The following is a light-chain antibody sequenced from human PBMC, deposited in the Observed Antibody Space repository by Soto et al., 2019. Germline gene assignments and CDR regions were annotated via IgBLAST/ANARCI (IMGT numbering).Light chain of an antibody. CDR1: SSDVGNSNL. J-gene: IGLJ1*01. CDR2: EGS. Sequence: QSVLTQPASVSGSPGQSITISCTGTSSDVGNSNLVSWYQQYPGKAPNLIIYEGSKRPSGVSSRFSGSKSGNTASLTISGLQAEDEADYYCCSYSSSTYVFGSGTKLTVL. V-gene: IGLV2-23*01. CDR3: CSYSSSTYV.